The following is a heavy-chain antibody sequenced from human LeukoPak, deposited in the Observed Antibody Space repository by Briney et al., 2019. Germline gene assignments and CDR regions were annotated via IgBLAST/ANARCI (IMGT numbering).Heavy chain of an antibody. D-gene: IGHD2-15*01. CDR2: VYPSGST. CDR1: GGSISSYY. CDR3: ARDYSGGYPGGAVFDY. V-gene: IGHV4-4*07. Sequence: TSETLSLTCTVSGGSISSYYWNWIRQPAGKGLEWIGRVYPSGSTNHNPSLKSRVTMSVDTSKNQFSLKLSSVTAADTAVYYCARDYSGGYPGGAVFDYWGQGTLVTVSS. J-gene: IGHJ4*02.